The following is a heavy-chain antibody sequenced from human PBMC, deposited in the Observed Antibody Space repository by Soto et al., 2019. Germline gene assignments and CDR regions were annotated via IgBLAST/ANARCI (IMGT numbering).Heavy chain of an antibody. V-gene: IGHV3-23*01. J-gene: IGHJ5*02. D-gene: IGHD2-2*01. Sequence: GGSLRLSCVVSGFIFENFGLSWVRKAPGKGLKWISSISGSGFKKYYADSVKGRFTISRDNSKSTVYLELNNLSAEDTAVYHCAKNQGVELVPLATVDWFDPWGQGSVVTVSS. CDR1: GFIFENFG. CDR3: AKNQGVELVPLATVDWFDP. CDR2: ISGSGFKK.